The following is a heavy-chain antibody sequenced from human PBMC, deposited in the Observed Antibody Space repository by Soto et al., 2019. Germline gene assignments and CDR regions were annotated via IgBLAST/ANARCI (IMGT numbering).Heavy chain of an antibody. CDR1: VFTLGYSGMG. D-gene: IGHD6-19*01. V-gene: IGHV2-26*01. CDR3: ARRFGAGWSGGFIYYGMDV. Sequence: QVTVTESGPVLVQTTGTLTLTCAVSVFTLGYSGMGMTWIRQTPGTALEWLAHIFTTDEKSYSTTLTYRLVLFKHTARGQVVLTVTNVNPLDTATYYCARRFGAGWSGGFIYYGMDVWGHGIALTVAS. CDR2: IFTTDEK. J-gene: IGHJ6*02.